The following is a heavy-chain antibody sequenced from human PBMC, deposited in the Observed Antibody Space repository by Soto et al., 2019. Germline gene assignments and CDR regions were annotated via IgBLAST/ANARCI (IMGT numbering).Heavy chain of an antibody. CDR1: GGSISSYY. D-gene: IGHD3-16*02. V-gene: IGHV4-59*01. CDR2: IYYSGST. J-gene: IGHJ6*02. CDR3: AREPLSKLYGMGV. Sequence: QVQLQESGPGLVKPSETLSLTCTVSGGSISSYYWSWIRQPPGKGLEWIGYIYYSGSTNYNPSLKSRVTISVDTSKNQFSLKLSSVTAADTAVYYCAREPLSKLYGMGVWGQGTTVTVSS.